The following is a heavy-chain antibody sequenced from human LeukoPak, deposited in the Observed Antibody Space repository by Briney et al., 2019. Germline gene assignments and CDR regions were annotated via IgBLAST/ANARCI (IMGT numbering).Heavy chain of an antibody. CDR2: IYYSGGT. CDR3: ARDGGYSGYDRFDY. V-gene: IGHV4-59*01. D-gene: IGHD5-12*01. J-gene: IGHJ4*02. Sequence: PSETLSLTCTVSGGSIRTYYWSWIRQPPGKGLEWIGYIYYSGGTNYNPSLKSRVTISVDTSKNQFSLKLSSVTAADTAVYYCARDGGYSGYDRFDYWGQGTLVTVSS. CDR1: GGSIRTYY.